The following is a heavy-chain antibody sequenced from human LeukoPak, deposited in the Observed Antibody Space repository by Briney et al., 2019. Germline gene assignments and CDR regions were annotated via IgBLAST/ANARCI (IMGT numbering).Heavy chain of an antibody. D-gene: IGHD3-10*01. CDR1: GFTFSSYS. CDR3: ASFPMVRGYAFDI. CDR2: ISSSSSYI. V-gene: IGHV3-21*01. Sequence: GGSLRLSCAASGFTFSSYSMNWVRQAPGKGLEWVSSISSSSSYIYYADSVKGRFTISRDNAKNSLYLQMNSLRAEDTAVYYCASFPMVRGYAFDIWGQGTMVTVSS. J-gene: IGHJ3*02.